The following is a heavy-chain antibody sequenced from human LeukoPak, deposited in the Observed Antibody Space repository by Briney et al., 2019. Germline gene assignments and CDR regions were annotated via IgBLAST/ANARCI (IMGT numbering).Heavy chain of an antibody. CDR3: ASGWYRAFDI. CDR2: IYYSGST. D-gene: IGHD6-19*01. CDR1: GGSISSYY. J-gene: IGHJ3*02. V-gene: IGHV4-59*01. Sequence: SETLSLTCTVSGGSISSYYWSWLRQPPGKGLEWLGYIYYSGSTNYNPSLKSRVTISVDTSKNQFSLKLSSVTAADTAVYYCASGWYRAFDIWGQGTMVTVSS.